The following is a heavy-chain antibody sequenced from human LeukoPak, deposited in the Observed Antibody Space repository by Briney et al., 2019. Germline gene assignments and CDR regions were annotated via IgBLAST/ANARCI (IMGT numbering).Heavy chain of an antibody. CDR1: GGTFSSYA. D-gene: IGHD3-16*01. CDR2: IIPIFGTA. CDR3: ARSPVDEHVWGSYGLYY. J-gene: IGHJ4*02. V-gene: IGHV1-69*01. Sequence: SVKVSCKASGGTFSSYAISWVRQAPGQGLEWMGGIIPIFGTANYAQKFQGRVTITADESTSTAYMELSSLRSEDTAVYYCARSPVDEHVWGSYGLYYWGQGTLVTVSS.